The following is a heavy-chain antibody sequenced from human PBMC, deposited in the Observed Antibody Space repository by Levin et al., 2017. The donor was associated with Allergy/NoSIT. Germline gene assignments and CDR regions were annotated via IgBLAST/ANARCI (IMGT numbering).Heavy chain of an antibody. D-gene: IGHD3-10*01. J-gene: IGHJ6*02. CDR3: AHELYGSGGLSYYGLDV. Sequence: GESLKISCASSGFIFSSYAISFVXXAXXKGLEWVSAIGGSGGSTYSADSVKGRFTISRDNSKNQVYLQMNSLRAEDTAVYYCAHELYGSGGLSYYGLDVWGQGTTITVSS. CDR2: IGGSGGST. V-gene: IGHV3-23*01. CDR1: GFIFSSYA.